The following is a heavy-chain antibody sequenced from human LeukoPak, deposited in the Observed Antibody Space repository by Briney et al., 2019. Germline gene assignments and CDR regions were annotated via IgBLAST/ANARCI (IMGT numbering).Heavy chain of an antibody. CDR3: ARGGRDTAMVSY. CDR2: ISSSSSYI. CDR1: GFTFSSYS. D-gene: IGHD5-18*01. Sequence: PGGSLRLSCAASGFTFSSYSMNWVRQAPGKGLEWVSSISSSSSYIYYADSVKGRFTISRDNAKNSLYLQMNSLRAEDTAVYYCARGGRDTAMVSYWGQGTLVTVSS. V-gene: IGHV3-21*01. J-gene: IGHJ4*02.